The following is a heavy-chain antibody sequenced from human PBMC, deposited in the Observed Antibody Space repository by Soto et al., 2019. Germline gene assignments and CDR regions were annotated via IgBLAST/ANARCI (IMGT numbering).Heavy chain of an antibody. Sequence: PSETLSLTCAVSGGSISSSNWWSWVRQPPGKGLEWIGEIYHSGSTNYNPSLKSRVTISVDTSKNQFSLKLSSVTAADTAVYYCAREVVAAAPGLGAFDIWGQGTMVTVSS. CDR2: IYHSGST. CDR1: GGSISSSNW. J-gene: IGHJ3*02. CDR3: AREVVAAAPGLGAFDI. V-gene: IGHV4-4*02. D-gene: IGHD2-15*01.